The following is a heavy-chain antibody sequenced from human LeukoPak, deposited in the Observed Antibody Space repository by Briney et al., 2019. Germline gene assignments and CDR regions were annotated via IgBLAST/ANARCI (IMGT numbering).Heavy chain of an antibody. CDR2: IYYSGST. J-gene: IGHJ4*02. CDR3: ARGVIYYDSSGFDY. Sequence: SQTLSLTCTVSGGSISSGGYYWSWIRQHPGKGLEWIGYIYYSGSTYYNPSLKSRVTISVDTSKNQFSLELSSVTAADTAVYYCARGVIYYDSSGFDYWGQGTLVTVSS. CDR1: GGSISSGGYY. D-gene: IGHD3-22*01. V-gene: IGHV4-31*03.